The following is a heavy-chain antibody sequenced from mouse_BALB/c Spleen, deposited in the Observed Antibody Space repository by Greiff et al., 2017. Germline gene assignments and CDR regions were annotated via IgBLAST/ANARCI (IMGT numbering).Heavy chain of an antibody. J-gene: IGHJ4*01. CDR2: ISDGGSYT. CDR1: GFTFSDYY. D-gene: IGHD1-1*01. CDR3: ARDVRYGSFYAMDY. V-gene: IGHV5-4*02. Sequence: EVQRVESGGGLVKPGGSLKLSCAASGFTFSDYYMYWVRQTPEKRLEWVATISDGGSYTYYPDSVKGRFTISRDNAKNNLYLQMSSLKSEDTAMYYCARDVRYGSFYAMDYWGQGTSVTVSS.